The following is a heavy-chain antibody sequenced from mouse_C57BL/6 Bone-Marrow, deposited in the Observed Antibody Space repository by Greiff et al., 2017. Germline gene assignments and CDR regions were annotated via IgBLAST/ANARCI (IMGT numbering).Heavy chain of an antibody. Sequence: LVESGAELARPGASVTLSCKASGYTFTSYGISWVKQRTGQGLEWIGEIYPRSGNTYYNEKFKGKATLTADKSSSTAYMELRSLASEDSAVYFCAREALYYYGSFYWYFDVWGTGTTVTVSS. D-gene: IGHD1-1*01. V-gene: IGHV1-81*01. CDR2: IYPRSGNT. J-gene: IGHJ1*03. CDR3: AREALYYYGSFYWYFDV. CDR1: GYTFTSYG.